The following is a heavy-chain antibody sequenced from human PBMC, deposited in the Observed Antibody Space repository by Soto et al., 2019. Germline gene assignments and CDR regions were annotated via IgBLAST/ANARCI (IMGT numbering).Heavy chain of an antibody. CDR1: GGSISSGDDF. Sequence: SETLSLTCTVSGGSISSGDDFWTWIRQPPGKGLEWIGEINHSGSTNYNPSLKSRVTISVDKSKNQFSLKLTSLSAADTAVYYCGRLEGLATISYYFDYWGQGALVTVSS. J-gene: IGHJ4*02. CDR2: INHSGST. V-gene: IGHV4-4*02. D-gene: IGHD3-9*01. CDR3: GRLEGLATISYYFDY.